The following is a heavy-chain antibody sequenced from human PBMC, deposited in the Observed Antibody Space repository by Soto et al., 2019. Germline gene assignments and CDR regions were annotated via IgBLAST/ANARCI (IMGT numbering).Heavy chain of an antibody. Sequence: QVQLVQSGAEVKKPGASVKVSCKASGYTFSNYGISWVRQAPGQGLEWMGWISGYNGNTNYAQNLQGRVTMTADPSTRTASMDLRSLRSDDTAVYFCARKSSSSSWFDPWGQGTLVTVSS. V-gene: IGHV1-18*01. J-gene: IGHJ5*02. D-gene: IGHD6-6*01. CDR2: ISGYNGNT. CDR1: GYTFSNYG. CDR3: ARKSSSSSWFDP.